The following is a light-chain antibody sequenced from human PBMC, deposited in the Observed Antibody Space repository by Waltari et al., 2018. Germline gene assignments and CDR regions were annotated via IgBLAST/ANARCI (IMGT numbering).Light chain of an antibody. CDR1: QGISSY. CDR3: QQLHTYPYT. CDR2: SAS. J-gene: IGKJ2*01. V-gene: IGKV1-9*01. Sequence: DIQLTQSPSFLSASVGARVTITCRASQGISSYLAWYQQEPGKAPKLLISSASTLQSGVPSRFSGSGSGTAFTLTISSLQPEDFAAYYCQQLHTYPYTFGQGTKVEIK.